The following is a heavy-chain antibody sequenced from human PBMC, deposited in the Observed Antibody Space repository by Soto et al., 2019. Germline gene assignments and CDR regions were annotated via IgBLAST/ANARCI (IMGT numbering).Heavy chain of an antibody. D-gene: IGHD6-19*01. V-gene: IGHV3-15*01. CDR1: GLTSRYAW. J-gene: IGHJ3*02. CDR2: IKSKNDGGTT. CDR3: NRESRDSSCWYGAFDI. Sequence: EVQLVESGGGLVKPGGSLRLSCAASGLTSRYAWMSWVRQAPGKVLEWVGRIKSKNDGGTTDFPAPVKGRFTISRDDPRNTVYLQLDSLHTENTAVYYCNRESRDSSCWYGAFDIWGPGTMVTVSS.